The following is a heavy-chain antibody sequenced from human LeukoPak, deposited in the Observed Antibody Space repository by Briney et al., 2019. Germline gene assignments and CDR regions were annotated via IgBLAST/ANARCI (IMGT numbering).Heavy chain of an antibody. CDR2: ISYSGST. D-gene: IGHD3-10*01. CDR1: DDSITMYY. CDR3: ASGTYYNGFDY. V-gene: IGHV4-39*07. Sequence: SETLSLTCTVSDDSITMYYWTWIRQPPEKGLEWLGSISYSGSTYYNPSLKSRVTISVDTSNNQFSLKLTSVTAADTAVYYCASGTYYNGFDYWGQGTLVTVSS. J-gene: IGHJ4*02.